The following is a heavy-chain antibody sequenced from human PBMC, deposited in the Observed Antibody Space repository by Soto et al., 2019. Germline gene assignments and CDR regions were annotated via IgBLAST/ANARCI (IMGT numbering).Heavy chain of an antibody. Sequence: PGGSLRLSCAASGFTFDDYAMHWVRQAPGKGLEWVSGISWNSGSIGYADSVKGRFTISRDNAKNSLYLQMNSLRAEDTALYYCANLFLESPRIAVAPRFDYWGQGTLVTVSS. V-gene: IGHV3-9*01. J-gene: IGHJ4*02. CDR2: ISWNSGSI. CDR3: ANLFLESPRIAVAPRFDY. CDR1: GFTFDDYA. D-gene: IGHD6-19*01.